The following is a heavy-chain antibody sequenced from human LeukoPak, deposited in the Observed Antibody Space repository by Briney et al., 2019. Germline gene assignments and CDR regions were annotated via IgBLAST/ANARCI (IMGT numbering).Heavy chain of an antibody. CDR3: ARDPSRDGYNY. CDR1: GGSISSGSYY. Sequence: SETLSLTCTVSGGSISSGSYYWSWIRQPAGKGLEWIGRIYTSGSTNYNPSLKSRVTISVDTSKNQFSLKLSSVTAADTAVYYCARDPSRDGYNYWGQGTLVTVSS. V-gene: IGHV4-61*02. D-gene: IGHD5-24*01. J-gene: IGHJ4*02. CDR2: IYTSGST.